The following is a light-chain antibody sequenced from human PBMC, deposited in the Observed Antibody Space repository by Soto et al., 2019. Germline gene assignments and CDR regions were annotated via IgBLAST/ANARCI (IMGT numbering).Light chain of an antibody. V-gene: IGKV4-1*01. Sequence: DIVMTQSPDSLAVSLGERATINCKSSQSVLYSSNNKNYLAWYQQKPGQPPKLLIYWASTRESGVPDRFSGSGSGTDFTLTISSLQDEDVAIYYCQQYHTTPVYPFGQGTKLEIK. CDR1: QSVLYSSNNKNY. CDR3: QQYHTTPVYP. CDR2: WAS. J-gene: IGKJ2*01.